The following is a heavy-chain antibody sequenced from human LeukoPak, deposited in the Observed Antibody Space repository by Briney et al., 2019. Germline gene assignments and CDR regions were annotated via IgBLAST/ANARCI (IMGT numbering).Heavy chain of an antibody. Sequence: ASVKVSCKASGYTFTSYGISWVRQAPGQGLEWMGWISAYNGNTNYAQELQGRVTMTTDTSTSTAYMELRSLRSDDTAVYYCARDYPTKTSDYGDEIKYYYYMDVWGKGTTVTISS. V-gene: IGHV1-18*01. CDR2: ISAYNGNT. D-gene: IGHD4-17*01. J-gene: IGHJ6*03. CDR1: GYTFTSYG. CDR3: ARDYPTKTSDYGDEIKYYYYMDV.